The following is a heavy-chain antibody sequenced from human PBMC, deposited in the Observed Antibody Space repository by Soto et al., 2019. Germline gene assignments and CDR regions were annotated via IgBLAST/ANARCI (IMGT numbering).Heavy chain of an antibody. CDR3: ARGAGASVLELLSTDYYYYGMDV. CDR1: GFTFSSYA. D-gene: IGHD3-3*01. CDR2: ISYAGSNK. Sequence: QVQLVESGGGVVQPGRSLRLSCAASGFTFSSYAMDWVRQAPGKGLEWVAVISYAGSNKYYADSVKGRFTISRDNSKNTLYLQMNSLRAEDTAVSYCARGAGASVLELLSTDYYYYGMDVWGQGTTVTVSS. V-gene: IGHV3-30-3*01. J-gene: IGHJ6*02.